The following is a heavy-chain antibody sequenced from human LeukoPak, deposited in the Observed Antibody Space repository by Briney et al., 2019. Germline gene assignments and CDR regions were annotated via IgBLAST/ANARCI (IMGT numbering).Heavy chain of an antibody. V-gene: IGHV3-23*01. CDR2: IIDSGYST. CDR3: ARDSSGHYYFDY. Sequence: PGGSLRLSCAASGFTFSSYAMTWVRQAPGRGLEWVSDIIDSGYSTNYADSVKGRFTISRDNSKNTLYLQMNSLRAEDTAVYYCARDSSGHYYFDYWGQGTLVTVSS. J-gene: IGHJ4*02. CDR1: GFTFSSYA. D-gene: IGHD3-22*01.